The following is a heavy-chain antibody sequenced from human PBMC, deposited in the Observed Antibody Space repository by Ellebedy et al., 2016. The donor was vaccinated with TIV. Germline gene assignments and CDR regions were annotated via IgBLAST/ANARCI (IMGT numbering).Heavy chain of an antibody. J-gene: IGHJ1*01. CDR1: GYTFSSYA. D-gene: IGHD4-17*01. CDR3: ARDDYGDYVRHFQH. Sequence: AASVKVSCKASGYTFSSYAMNWVRQAPGQGLEWMGWINTNTGNPTYAQGLTGRFVFSSDTSVSTAYLQISGLKAEDSAVYYCARDDYGDYVRHFQHWGQGTLVTVSS. CDR2: INTNTGNP. V-gene: IGHV7-4-1*02.